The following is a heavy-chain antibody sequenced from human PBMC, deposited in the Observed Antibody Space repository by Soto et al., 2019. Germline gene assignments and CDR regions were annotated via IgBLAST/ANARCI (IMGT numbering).Heavy chain of an antibody. CDR2: ISAYNGNT. V-gene: IGHV1-18*01. CDR3: AGCIDPRYCSSTSCPVFDY. D-gene: IGHD2-2*01. CDR1: GYTFTSHG. Sequence: EASVKVSCKASGYTFTSHGMSWVRQAPGQGVERMGWISAYNGNTNYAQKLQGRVTMTTDTSTSTAYMEVRRLGSEDPAVYYCAGCIDPRYCSSTSCPVFDYWGQGTLVTSPQ. J-gene: IGHJ4*02.